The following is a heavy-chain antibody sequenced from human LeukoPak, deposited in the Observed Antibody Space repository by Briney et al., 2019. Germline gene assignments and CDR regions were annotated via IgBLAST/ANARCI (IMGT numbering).Heavy chain of an antibody. D-gene: IGHD1-26*01. CDR1: GFPFSSYA. CDR3: ARARVGDPTDY. Sequence: GGSLRLSCAASGFPFSSYAMYWVRQAPGKGLVWVSRVHGDGNNIGYADSVKGRFTIFRDNAKNTLYLQMNSLSHDDTAVYYCARARVGDPTDYWGQGTLVTVSS. V-gene: IGHV3-74*01. CDR2: VHGDGNNI. J-gene: IGHJ4*02.